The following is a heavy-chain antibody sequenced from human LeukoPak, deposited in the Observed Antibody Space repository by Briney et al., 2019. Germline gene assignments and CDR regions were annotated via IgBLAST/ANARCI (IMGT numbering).Heavy chain of an antibody. CDR1: GYTFTDYS. V-gene: IGHV1-2*02. D-gene: IGHD6-19*01. Sequence: ASVKVSCKASGYTFTDYSIHWVRQAPGQGLECMGWIKPNGGDTSYAQKFQGRVTMTRDTSISTAYMELSRLKYDDTAVYYRARGVAGVYSWFDPWGQGTLVTVSS. CDR2: IKPNGGDT. J-gene: IGHJ5*02. CDR3: ARGVAGVYSWFDP.